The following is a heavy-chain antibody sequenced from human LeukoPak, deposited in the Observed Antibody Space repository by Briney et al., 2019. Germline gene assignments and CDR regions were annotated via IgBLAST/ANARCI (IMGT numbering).Heavy chain of an antibody. Sequence: HWASVKVSCKASGYTFTSYGISWVRQAPGQGLEWMGWISAYNGNTNYTQKLQGRVTMTTDTSTSTAYMELRSLRSDDTAVYYCARLLRYFDWYFDYWGQGTLVTVSS. V-gene: IGHV1-18*04. J-gene: IGHJ4*02. CDR1: GYTFTSYG. CDR3: ARLLRYFDWYFDY. D-gene: IGHD3-9*01. CDR2: ISAYNGNT.